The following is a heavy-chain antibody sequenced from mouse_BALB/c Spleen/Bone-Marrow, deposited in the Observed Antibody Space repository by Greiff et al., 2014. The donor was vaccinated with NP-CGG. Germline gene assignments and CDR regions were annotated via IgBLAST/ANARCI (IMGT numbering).Heavy chain of an antibody. Sequence: QVQLQQPGAELMKPGASVKISCKATGYTFSSYWTEWVKQRPGHGLEWIGEILPGSGNTNYNEKFKGKATFTADTSSNTAYMQLSSLTSEDSAVYYCARENDYWYFDVWGAGTTVTVSS. CDR1: GYTFSSYW. CDR2: ILPGSGNT. CDR3: ARENDYWYFDV. D-gene: IGHD2-3*01. J-gene: IGHJ1*01. V-gene: IGHV1-9*01.